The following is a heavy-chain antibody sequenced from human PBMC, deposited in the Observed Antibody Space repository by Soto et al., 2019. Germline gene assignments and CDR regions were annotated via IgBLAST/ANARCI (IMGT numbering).Heavy chain of an antibody. V-gene: IGHV3-11*01. J-gene: IGHJ5*02. D-gene: IGHD6-6*01. CDR3: PRGQQLVANWLDP. Sequence: PGGSLRLSCAASGFPFSDSYMAWIRQAPGKGLEEIATISSTGSTPYYADSVKSRFTISRDNAQNSLYLEMNNLRAEDTAVYYCPRGQQLVANWLDPWGQGILVTVSS. CDR2: ISSTGSTP. CDR1: GFPFSDSY.